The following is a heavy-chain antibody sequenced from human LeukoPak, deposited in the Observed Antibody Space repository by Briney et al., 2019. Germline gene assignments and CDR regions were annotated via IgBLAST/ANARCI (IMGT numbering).Heavy chain of an antibody. D-gene: IGHD3-22*01. J-gene: IGHJ4*02. V-gene: IGHV4-39*01. CDR2: IYYSGST. CDR1: GGSISSGDYY. CDR3: ARLYRQAFNSSGYSYDY. Sequence: SQTLSLTCTVSGGSISSGDYYWSWIRQPPGKGLEWIGSIYYSGSTYYNPSLKSRVTIFVDTSKNQFSLKLSSVTAADTAVYYCARLYRQAFNSSGYSYDYWGQGTLVTVSS.